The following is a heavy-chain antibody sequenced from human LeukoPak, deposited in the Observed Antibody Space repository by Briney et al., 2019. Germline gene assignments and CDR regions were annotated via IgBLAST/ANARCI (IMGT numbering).Heavy chain of an antibody. V-gene: IGHV4-61*02. Sequence: PSQTLSLTCTVSGASISSGSYYWNWIRQPAGKGLEWIGRIFASGSTNYNPSLKSRVTISLDTSKNQLSLKLTSVTAADTAVYYCARHIQLAFRVSRLGWFDPWGQGTLVTVSS. D-gene: IGHD5-18*01. J-gene: IGHJ5*02. CDR1: GASISSGSYY. CDR2: IFASGST. CDR3: ARHIQLAFRVSRLGWFDP.